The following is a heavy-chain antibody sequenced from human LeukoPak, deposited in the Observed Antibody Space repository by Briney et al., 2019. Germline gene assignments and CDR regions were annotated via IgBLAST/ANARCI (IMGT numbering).Heavy chain of an antibody. CDR1: GGSFSGYY. CDR3: AARKLWFGELLWSY. D-gene: IGHD3-10*01. V-gene: IGHV4-34*01. Sequence: PSETLSLTCAVYGGSFSGYYWSSIRQPPGKGLGWIGEINHNGSTNYNPSLKCRVTISVDTSKNQFSLKPSSVTAADTAVYYCAARKLWFGELLWSYWGQGTLVTVSS. J-gene: IGHJ4*02. CDR2: INHNGST.